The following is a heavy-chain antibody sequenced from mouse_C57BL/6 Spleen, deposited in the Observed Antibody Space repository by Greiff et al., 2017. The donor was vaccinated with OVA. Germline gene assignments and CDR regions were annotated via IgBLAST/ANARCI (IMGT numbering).Heavy chain of an antibody. CDR3: ARRGLYGYPYYAMDY. D-gene: IGHD2-2*01. V-gene: IGHV3-6*01. J-gene: IGHJ4*01. Sequence: DVQLQESGPGLVKPSQSLSLTCSVTGYSITSGYYWNWIRQFPGNKLEWMGYISYDGSNNYNPSLKNRISITRDTSKNQFFLKLNSVTTEDTATYYCARRGLYGYPYYAMDYWGQGTSVTVSS. CDR1: GYSITSGYY. CDR2: ISYDGSN.